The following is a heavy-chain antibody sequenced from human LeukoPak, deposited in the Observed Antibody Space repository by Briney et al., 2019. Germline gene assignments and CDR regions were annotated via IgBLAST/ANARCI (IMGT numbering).Heavy chain of an antibody. D-gene: IGHD1-26*01. CDR3: ARDVSGSYVFLSLYYYYGMDV. J-gene: IGHJ6*02. CDR2: ISAYNGNT. V-gene: IGHV1-18*04. Sequence: ASVKVSCKASGYTFTTYHIHWVRQAPGQGLEWMGWISAYNGNTNYAQKLQGRVTMTTDTSTSTAYMELRSLRSDDTAVYYCARDVSGSYVFLSLYYYYGMDVWGQGTTVTVSS. CDR1: GYTFTTYH.